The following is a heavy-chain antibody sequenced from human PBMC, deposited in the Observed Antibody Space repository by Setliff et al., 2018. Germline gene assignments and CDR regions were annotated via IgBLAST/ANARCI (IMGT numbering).Heavy chain of an antibody. V-gene: IGHV4-39*01. CDR3: ARHWDFCGGDCPHNSIDY. CDR1: NGSISISDFY. D-gene: IGHD2-21*02. Sequence: SETLSLTCTVSNGSISISDFYWGWIRQSPGKGLEWIGSIYYTGDTWYKQPLEGRVTIFADTSRNQFSVQLSSVTAADTAVYYCARHWDFCGGDCPHNSIDYWGQGTLVTVSS. CDR2: IYYTGDT. J-gene: IGHJ4*02.